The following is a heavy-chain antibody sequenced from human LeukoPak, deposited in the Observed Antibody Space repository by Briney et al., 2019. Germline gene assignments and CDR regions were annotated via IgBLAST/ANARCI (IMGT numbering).Heavy chain of an antibody. J-gene: IGHJ4*02. D-gene: IGHD1-1*01. CDR3: AGVPQLAVFDY. CDR2: INSDGSRT. CDR1: GFTFNTYW. Sequence: GGSLRLSCAASGFTFNTYWMHWVRQAPGKGLVWVSRINSDGSRTDYADSVKGRFTISRDNAKNTVYLQMNSLRAEDTAVYYCAGVPQLAVFDYWGQGTLVTVSS. V-gene: IGHV3-74*01.